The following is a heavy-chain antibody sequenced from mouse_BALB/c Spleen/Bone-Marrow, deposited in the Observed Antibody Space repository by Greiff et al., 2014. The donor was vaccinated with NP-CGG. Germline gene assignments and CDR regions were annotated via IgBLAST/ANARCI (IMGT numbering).Heavy chain of an antibody. Sequence: EVKLMESGGGLVKPGGSLKLSCAASGFALSSYDMSWVRQTPEKRLEWVAYISSGGGSTYYPDTVKGRFTISRDNAKNTLYLQMSSLKSEDTAMYYCARPLYYYGSSPFYAMDYWGQGTSVTVSS. CDR3: ARPLYYYGSSPFYAMDY. CDR2: ISSGGGST. V-gene: IGHV5-12-1*01. D-gene: IGHD1-1*01. J-gene: IGHJ4*01. CDR1: GFALSSYD.